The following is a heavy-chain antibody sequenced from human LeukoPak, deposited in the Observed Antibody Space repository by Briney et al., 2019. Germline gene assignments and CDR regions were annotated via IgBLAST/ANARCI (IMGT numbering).Heavy chain of an antibody. CDR3: ARQAHRWMVRGAFDY. V-gene: IGHV1-69*04. CDR1: GGTFSSYA. J-gene: IGHJ4*02. CDR2: IIPILGIA. D-gene: IGHD3-10*01. Sequence: SVKVSCKASGGTFSSYAISWVRQAPGQGLEWMGRIIPILGIANYAQKFQGRVTITADKSTSTAYMELSSLRSEDTAVYYCARQAHRWMVRGAFDYWGQGTLVTVSS.